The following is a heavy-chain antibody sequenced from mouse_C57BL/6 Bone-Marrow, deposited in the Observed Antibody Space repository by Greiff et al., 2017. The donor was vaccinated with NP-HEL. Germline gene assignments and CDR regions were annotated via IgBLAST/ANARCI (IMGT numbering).Heavy chain of an antibody. V-gene: IGHV14-4*01. CDR3: TDGYLYAMDY. J-gene: IGHJ4*01. CDR1: GFNIKDDY. CDR2: IDPENGDT. D-gene: IGHD2-3*01. Sequence: VQLQQSGAELVRPGASVKLSCTASGFNIKDDYMHWVKQRPEQGLEWIGRIDPENGDTEYASKFQGKATITADTSSNTAYLQLSSLTSEDTAVYYFTDGYLYAMDYWGQGTSVTVSS.